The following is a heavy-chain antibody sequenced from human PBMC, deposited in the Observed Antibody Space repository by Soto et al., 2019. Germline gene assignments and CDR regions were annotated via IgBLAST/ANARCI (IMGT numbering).Heavy chain of an antibody. CDR2: VYYSGGT. J-gene: IGHJ4*02. CDR1: GGSISSYY. Sequence: SETLSLTCTVSGGSISSYYWSWIRQPPGKGLEWIGYVYYSGGTNYNPSLKGRVTILLDAPKNQFSLKLSSVIAADTAVYYCARGVLVEGNSSPDMFDYWGQGTQVTVSS. CDR3: ARGVLVEGNSSPDMFDY. V-gene: IGHV4-59*01. D-gene: IGHD6-6*01.